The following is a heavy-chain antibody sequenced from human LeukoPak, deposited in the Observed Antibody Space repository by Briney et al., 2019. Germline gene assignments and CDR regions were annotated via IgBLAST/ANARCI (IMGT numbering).Heavy chain of an antibody. CDR1: GFTFDDYA. J-gene: IGHJ4*02. CDR2: ISWNSGSI. V-gene: IGHV3-9*01. CDR3: AKDRGRTGTDRCFDY. Sequence: GGSLRLSCAASGFTFDDYAMHWVRQAPGKGLEWVSGISWNSGSIGYADSVKGRFTISRDNAKDSLYLQMNSLRAEDTALYYCAKDRGRTGTDRCFDYWGQGTLVTVSS. D-gene: IGHD3/OR15-3a*01.